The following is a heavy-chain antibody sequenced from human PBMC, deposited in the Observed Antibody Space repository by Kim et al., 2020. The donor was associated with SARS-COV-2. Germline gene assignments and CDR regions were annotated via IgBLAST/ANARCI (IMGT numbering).Heavy chain of an antibody. CDR2: IYYSGST. J-gene: IGHJ4*02. CDR3: ARLWSSSLYQRGPLDY. V-gene: IGHV4-59*08. D-gene: IGHD6-13*01. Sequence: SETLSLTCTVSGGSISSYYWSWIRQPPGKGLEWIGYIYYSGSTNYNPSLKSRVTISVDTSKNQFSLKLSSVTAADTAVYYCARLWSSSLYQRGPLDYWGQGTLVTVSS. CDR1: GGSISSYY.